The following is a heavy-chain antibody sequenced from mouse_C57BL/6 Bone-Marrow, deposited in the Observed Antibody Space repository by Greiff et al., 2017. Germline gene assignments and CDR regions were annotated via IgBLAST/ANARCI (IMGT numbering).Heavy chain of an antibody. J-gene: IGHJ4*01. Sequence: EVQGVESGGGLVKPGGSLKLSCAASGFTFSSYTMSWVRQTPEKRLEWVATISGGGGNTYYPDSVKGRFNISRDNAKNTLYLQMSSLRSEDTALYYCASNYVNAMDYWGQGTSVTVSS. CDR1: GFTFSSYT. D-gene: IGHD2-1*01. V-gene: IGHV5-9*01. CDR2: ISGGGGNT. CDR3: ASNYVNAMDY.